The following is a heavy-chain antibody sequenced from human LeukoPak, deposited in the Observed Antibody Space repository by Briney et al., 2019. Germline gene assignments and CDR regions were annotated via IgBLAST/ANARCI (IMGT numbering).Heavy chain of an antibody. J-gene: IGHJ6*02. CDR3: ARGLGDIVVVDGMDV. D-gene: IGHD2-2*01. V-gene: IGHV3-33*01. Sequence: GRSLRLSCAASGSTFSSYGMHWVRQAPGKGLEWVAVIWYDGSNKYYADSVKGRFTISRDNSKNTLYLQMNSLRAEDTAVYYCARGLGDIVVVDGMDVWGQGTTVTVSS. CDR2: IWYDGSNK. CDR1: GSTFSSYG.